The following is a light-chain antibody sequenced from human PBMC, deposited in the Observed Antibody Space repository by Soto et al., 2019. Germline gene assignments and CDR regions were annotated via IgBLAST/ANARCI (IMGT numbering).Light chain of an antibody. Sequence: TQSTGTLSLSPGERATLSCRASQSLSSYLAWYQQKPGQAPRLLIYGASSRATGIPDRFSGSGSGTDFTLTISRLEPEDFAVYYCQQYGSSGRTFGQGTKVDIK. V-gene: IGKV3-20*01. CDR1: QSLSSY. CDR3: QQYGSSGRT. CDR2: GAS. J-gene: IGKJ1*01.